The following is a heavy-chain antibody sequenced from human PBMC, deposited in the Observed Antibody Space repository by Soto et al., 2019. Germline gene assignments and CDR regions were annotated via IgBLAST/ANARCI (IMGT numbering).Heavy chain of an antibody. CDR3: AKWDGYGDH. D-gene: IGHD5-12*01. Sequence: EVQLLESGGDLIQPGGSLRLSCAASGFTFISNSFTWVRQAPGKGLEYVSGISIGGDKTWHADSVKGRFTVSRDNSQTTVYLQMNSLRVDDTAVYYCAKWDGYGDHWGQGTLVTVSS. CDR2: ISIGGDKT. CDR1: GFTFISNS. J-gene: IGHJ5*02. V-gene: IGHV3-23*01.